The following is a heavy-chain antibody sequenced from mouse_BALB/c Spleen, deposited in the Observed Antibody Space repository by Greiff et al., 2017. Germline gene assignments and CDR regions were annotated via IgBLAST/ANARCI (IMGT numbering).Heavy chain of an antibody. Sequence: EVKLVESGGGLVQPGGSRKLSCAASGFTFSSFGMHWVRQAPEKGLEWVAYISSGSSTIYYADTVKGRFTISRDNPKNTLFLQMTSLRSEDTAMYYCAYGNYGFDYWGQGTTLTVSS. CDR3: AYGNYGFDY. J-gene: IGHJ2*01. D-gene: IGHD2-1*01. CDR1: GFTFSSFG. CDR2: ISSGSSTI. V-gene: IGHV5-17*02.